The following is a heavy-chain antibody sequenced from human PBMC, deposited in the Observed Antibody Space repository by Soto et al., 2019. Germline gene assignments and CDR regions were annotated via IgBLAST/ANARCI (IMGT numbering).Heavy chain of an antibody. D-gene: IGHD4-17*01. V-gene: IGHV1-24*01. J-gene: IGHJ5*02. Sequence: VASVKVSFKVSGYTLNEVAMHWVRQAPGKGLEWLGGFDPDEAETIYAQHFQGRVTMTEDTSTDTVYMELSSLRSEDTALYFCTTYHGHYNFDHWGQGTLVTVSS. CDR3: TTYHGHYNFDH. CDR1: GYTLNEVA. CDR2: FDPDEAET.